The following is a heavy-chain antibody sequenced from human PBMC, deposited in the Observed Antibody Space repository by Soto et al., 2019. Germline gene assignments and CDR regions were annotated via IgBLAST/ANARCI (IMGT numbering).Heavy chain of an antibody. J-gene: IGHJ6*01. CDR2: TYYRSTWYNDYN. V-gene: IGHV6-1*01. Sequence: QVQLQQSGPGLVKPSQTLSLTCAISGASVSANTASWNWIRQSPTRGLEWLGRTYYRSTWYNDYNDYAVSVRGRIVITADTSKNQFALQLTSVTPEDAAVYYCAKAWQSGVAAVFGMDVWGQGTTVIVSS. D-gene: IGHD6-19*01. CDR1: GASVSANTAS. CDR3: AKAWQSGVAAVFGMDV.